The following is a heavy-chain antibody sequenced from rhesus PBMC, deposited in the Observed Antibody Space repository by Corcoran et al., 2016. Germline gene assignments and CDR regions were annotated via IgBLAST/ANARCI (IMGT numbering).Heavy chain of an antibody. CDR2: IYGSGGST. D-gene: IGHD6-31*01. CDR1: GGSISDSYR. J-gene: IGHJ4*01. Sequence: QVQLQESGPGVVKPSETLSLTCAVSGGSISDSYRWSWIRQSPGKGLEWIGGIYGSGGSTEYNPSLKSRVTISKDTSKNQFSLKLSSVTAADTAVYYCAGRYSSGWYYYFDYWGQGVLVTVSS. CDR3: AGRYSSGWYYYFDY. V-gene: IGHV4-93*01.